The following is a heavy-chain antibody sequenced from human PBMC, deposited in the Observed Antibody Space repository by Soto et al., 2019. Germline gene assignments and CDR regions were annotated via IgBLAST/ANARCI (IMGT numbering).Heavy chain of an antibody. Sequence: QVQLVQSGAEVKKPGSSVKVSCKASGGTVSSYAISWVRQAPGQGLEWMGGIIPIFGTANYAQKFQGRVTITADKSTSTAYMELSSLRAEDTAVYYCARTTVPQIPGWFDPWGQGTLVTVSS. J-gene: IGHJ5*02. D-gene: IGHD4-17*01. CDR3: ARTTVPQIPGWFDP. V-gene: IGHV1-69*06. CDR2: IIPIFGTA. CDR1: GGTVSSYA.